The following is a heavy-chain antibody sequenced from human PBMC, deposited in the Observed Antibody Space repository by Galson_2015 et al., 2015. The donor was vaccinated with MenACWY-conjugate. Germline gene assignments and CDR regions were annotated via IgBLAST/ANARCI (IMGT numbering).Heavy chain of an antibody. CDR2: FSNDGSST. V-gene: IGHV3-74*01. Sequence: SLRLSFAASGFRFSDYWMHWVRQAPGKGLVWVAGFSNDGSSTNYADSEEGRFTVSRDNAKNTLFLQMNSLGGEDTAVYYCARGLLRESDSRGYHKVSNWYCDLWGRGTLVTVSS. D-gene: IGHD3-22*01. CDR1: GFRFSDYW. J-gene: IGHJ2*01. CDR3: ARGLLRESDSRGYHKVSNWYCDL.